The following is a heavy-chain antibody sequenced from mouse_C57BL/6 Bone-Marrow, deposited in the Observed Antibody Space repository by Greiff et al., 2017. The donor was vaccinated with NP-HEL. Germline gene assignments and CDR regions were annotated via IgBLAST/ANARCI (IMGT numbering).Heavy chain of an antibody. CDR2: IWGDGST. J-gene: IGHJ4*01. V-gene: IGHV2-3*01. CDR3: ANYFGGAMGC. Sequence: VQLQESGPGLVAPSQSLSISCTASGFSFTSYGVSWVRQPPGKGLEWLGVIWGDGSTNYHSALIARLSINNDNSQSQVFLKLNSLQTDDTATCYCANYFGGAMGCWGQGTSVTVSS. CDR1: GFSFTSYG. D-gene: IGHD1-1*01.